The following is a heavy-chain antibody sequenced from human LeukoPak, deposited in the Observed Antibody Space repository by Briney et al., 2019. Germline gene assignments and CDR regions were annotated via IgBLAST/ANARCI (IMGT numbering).Heavy chain of an antibody. J-gene: IGHJ4*02. CDR1: GYTFTSYG. D-gene: IGHD3-10*01. CDR2: IRTYDDNA. V-gene: IGHV1-18*01. Sequence: ASVKVSCKASGYTFTSYGIIWVRQAPGQGLEWMGGIRTYDDNANYAERLQGRVTMTTDTSTSTAYMELRSLRSDDTAVYYCASGFERGVPNFDYWGQGTLVTVSS. CDR3: ASGFERGVPNFDY.